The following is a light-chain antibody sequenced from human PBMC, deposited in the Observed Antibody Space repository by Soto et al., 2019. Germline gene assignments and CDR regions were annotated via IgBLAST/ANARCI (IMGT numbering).Light chain of an antibody. J-gene: IGLJ1*01. V-gene: IGLV2-14*03. CDR2: DVS. CDR3: SSYTSIDTWV. CDR1: SSEVGGYNY. Sequence: QSVLTQPASVSRSPGQSITITCTGTSSEVGGYNYVSWYQQHPGKAPKVLISDVSNRPSGISNRFSGSKSGNTASLTISGLQAEDAADYYCSSYTSIDTWVFGTGTKVTVL.